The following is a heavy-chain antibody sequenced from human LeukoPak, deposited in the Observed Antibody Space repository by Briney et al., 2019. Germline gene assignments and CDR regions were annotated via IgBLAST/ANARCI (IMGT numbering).Heavy chain of an antibody. CDR2: MNPNSGNT. CDR1: GYTFTSYD. D-gene: IGHD6-6*01. V-gene: IGHV1-8*01. CDR3: ARGGAARLHYYYYMDV. J-gene: IGHJ6*03. Sequence: ASVKVSCKASGYTFTSYDINWVRQATGQGLEWMGWMNPNSGNTGYAQKFQGRVTMTRDTSISTAYMELSRLRSDDTAVYYCARGGAARLHYYYYMDVWGKGTTLTVSS.